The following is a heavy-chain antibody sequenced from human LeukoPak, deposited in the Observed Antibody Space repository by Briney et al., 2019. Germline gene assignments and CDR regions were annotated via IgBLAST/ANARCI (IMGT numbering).Heavy chain of an antibody. Sequence: ASVKVSCKASGYTFTGYYMHWVRQAPGQGLEWMGWISAYNGNTNYAQKLQGRVTMTTDTSTSTAYMELRSLRSDDTAVYYCAAMVRGVITLDYWGQGTLVTVSS. D-gene: IGHD3-10*01. J-gene: IGHJ4*02. V-gene: IGHV1-18*04. CDR3: AAMVRGVITLDY. CDR2: ISAYNGNT. CDR1: GYTFTGYY.